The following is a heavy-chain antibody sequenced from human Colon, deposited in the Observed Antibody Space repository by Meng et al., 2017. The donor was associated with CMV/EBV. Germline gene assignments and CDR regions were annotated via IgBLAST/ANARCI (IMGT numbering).Heavy chain of an antibody. D-gene: IGHD1-1*01. CDR2: ISGASGTR. J-gene: IGHJ4*02. CDR3: ATRNLHCDHNNCLQYYFDN. Sequence: GESLKISCAASGFSFSEFYMTWVRQAPGKGLEWVVYISGASGTRRYADSVEGRFTISRDNAKKSLYLQLDNLRAEDTAKYFCATRNLHCDHNNCLQYYFDNWGQGTLVTVSS. V-gene: IGHV3-11*01. CDR1: GFSFSEFY.